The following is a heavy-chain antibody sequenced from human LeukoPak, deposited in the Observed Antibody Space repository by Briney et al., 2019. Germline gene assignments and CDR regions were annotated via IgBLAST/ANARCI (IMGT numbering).Heavy chain of an antibody. D-gene: IGHD1-26*01. V-gene: IGHV3-21*01. CDR3: ANFQTVGVKSFEH. CDR2: ISPDSTFI. Sequence: GGSLRLSCAASGFTVSSNYMSWVRQAPGKGLEWVSSISPDSTFIPQADSVKGRFTISRDNAKNSLYLQMESPRVEDTAVYYCANFQTVGVKSFEHWGQGTLVTVSS. CDR1: GFTVSSNY. J-gene: IGHJ5*02.